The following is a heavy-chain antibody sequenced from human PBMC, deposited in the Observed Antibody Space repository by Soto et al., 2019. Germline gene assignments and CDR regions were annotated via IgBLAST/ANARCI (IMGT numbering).Heavy chain of an antibody. D-gene: IGHD3-16*01. Sequence: ASVKVSSKASGYSFTNYYIYWVRLAPGQGLEWMGIINPSGGTTYAQNFQGRVTMTSDTSMTTVYMELSSLRSEDTALYFCARAMIRPYYFDFWGQGTLVTVSS. CDR1: GYSFTNYY. CDR2: INPSGGTT. J-gene: IGHJ4*02. V-gene: IGHV1-46*03. CDR3: ARAMIRPYYFDF.